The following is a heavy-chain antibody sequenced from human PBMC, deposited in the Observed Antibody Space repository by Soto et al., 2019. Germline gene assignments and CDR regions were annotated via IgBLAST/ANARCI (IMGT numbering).Heavy chain of an antibody. CDR1: GYTFTSYG. CDR2: ISAYNGNT. D-gene: IGHD2-8*01. V-gene: IGHV1-18*01. J-gene: IGHJ5*02. CDR3: ARDHPYMLLLSGWFDP. Sequence: GASVKVSCKASGYTFTSYGISWVRQAPGQGLEWMGWISAYNGNTNYAQKLQGRVTMTTDTSTSTAYMELRSLRSDDTAVYYCARDHPYMLLLSGWFDPWGQGTLVTVSS.